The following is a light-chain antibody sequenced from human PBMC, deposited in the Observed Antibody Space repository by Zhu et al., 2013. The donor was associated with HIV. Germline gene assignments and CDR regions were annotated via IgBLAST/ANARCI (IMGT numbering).Light chain of an antibody. CDR3: QQYGSSPGWT. CDR1: QSFSSSY. V-gene: IGKV3-20*01. CDR2: GAS. Sequence: EIVLTQSPGTLSLSPGERATLSCRASQSFSSSYLAWYQQKPGQAPRLLIYGASSRATGIPDRFSGTGSGTDFTLTISSLEPEDFAVYYCQQYGSSPGWTFGQGTKVEIK. J-gene: IGKJ1*01.